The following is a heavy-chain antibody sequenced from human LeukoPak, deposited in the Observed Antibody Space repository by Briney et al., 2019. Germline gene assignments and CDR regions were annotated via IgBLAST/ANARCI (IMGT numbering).Heavy chain of an antibody. D-gene: IGHD7-27*01. Sequence: SETLSLTCTVSGGSISSYYWSWIRQPPGKGLEWIGYIYYSGSTNYNPSLKSRVTMSVDTSKNQFSLKLSSVTAADTAVYYCARHSETGKRSAFDIWGQGTMVTVSS. CDR3: ARHSETGKRSAFDI. J-gene: IGHJ3*02. V-gene: IGHV4-59*08. CDR1: GGSISSYY. CDR2: IYYSGST.